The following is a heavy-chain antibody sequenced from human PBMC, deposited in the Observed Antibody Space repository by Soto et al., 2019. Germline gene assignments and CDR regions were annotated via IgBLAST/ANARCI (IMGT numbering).Heavy chain of an antibody. V-gene: IGHV3-23*01. CDR2: ISGSGGST. J-gene: IGHJ4*02. D-gene: IGHD3-3*01. Sequence: GGSLRLSCAASGFPFSSYAMSWVRQAPGKGLEWVSAISGSGGSTYYADSVKGRFTISRDNSKNTLYLQMNSLRAEDTAVYYCAKTNVLRFLEWLWIDYWGQGTLVTVSS. CDR1: GFPFSSYA. CDR3: AKTNVLRFLEWLWIDY.